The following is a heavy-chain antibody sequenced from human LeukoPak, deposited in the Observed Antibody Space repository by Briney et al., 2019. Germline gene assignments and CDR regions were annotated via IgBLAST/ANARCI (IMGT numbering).Heavy chain of an antibody. V-gene: IGHV3-23*01. CDR3: AKGDYYDSSGYDY. Sequence: PGGSLRLSCAASGFTFSSYAMSWVRQAPGKGLEWVSAISGSGGSTYYADSVKGRFTISRDNSKNTLYLQMNSLGAEDTAVYYCAKGDYYDSSGYDYWGQGTLVTVSS. CDR1: GFTFSSYA. CDR2: ISGSGGST. D-gene: IGHD3-22*01. J-gene: IGHJ4*02.